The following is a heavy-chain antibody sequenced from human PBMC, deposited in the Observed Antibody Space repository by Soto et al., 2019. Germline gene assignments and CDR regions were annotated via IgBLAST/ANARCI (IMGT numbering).Heavy chain of an antibody. CDR1: GFTFGSYG. Sequence: SLRLSCAASGFTFGSYGMHWVRQAPGKGLEWVAVISYDGNDKQYADSVKGRFTISRDNSKNTLYLEMNSLRAEDTAVYYCAKTFGDSNGYFVNWLDPWGQGALVTISS. J-gene: IGHJ5*02. CDR3: AKTFGDSNGYFVNWLDP. D-gene: IGHD3-22*01. V-gene: IGHV3-30*18. CDR2: ISYDGNDK.